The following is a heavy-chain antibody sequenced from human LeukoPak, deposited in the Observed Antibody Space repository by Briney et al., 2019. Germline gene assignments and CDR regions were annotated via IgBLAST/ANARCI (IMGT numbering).Heavy chain of an antibody. CDR1: GFRFTGHG. J-gene: IGHJ4*02. D-gene: IGHD3-10*01. V-gene: IGHV3-33*01. CDR3: ARCRGPTED. Sequence: PGGSLRLSCVASGFRFTGHGMHWVRQAPGKGLEWVAVIWHDGTNKYNADSVKGRFTISRDNSKNTLYLQMNSLRAEDTAVYYCARCRGPTEDWGQGTLVTVSS. CDR2: IWHDGTNK.